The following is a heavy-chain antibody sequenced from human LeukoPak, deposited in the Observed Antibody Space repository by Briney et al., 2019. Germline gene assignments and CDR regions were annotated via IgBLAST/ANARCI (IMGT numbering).Heavy chain of an antibody. Sequence: SETLSLTCAVYGGSFSGYYWTWIRQPPGKGLEWIGEINHSGSTNYNPSLKSRVTISVDTSKNQFSLKLSSVTAADTAVYYCARSAYYDSGSFPDYYCMDVWGKGTTVTVSS. D-gene: IGHD3-10*01. CDR3: ARSAYYDSGSFPDYYCMDV. V-gene: IGHV4-34*01. CDR1: GGSFSGYY. J-gene: IGHJ6*03. CDR2: INHSGST.